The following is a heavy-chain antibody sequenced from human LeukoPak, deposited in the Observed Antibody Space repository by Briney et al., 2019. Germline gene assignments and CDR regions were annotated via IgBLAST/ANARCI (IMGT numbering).Heavy chain of an antibody. CDR2: INPSGGST. D-gene: IGHD2-2*03. CDR3: AREDNLGYSSKPLDP. Sequence: GASVKVSCKASGYTFTSYYMHWARQAPGQGLEWMGIINPSGGSTSYAQKFQGRVTMTRDTSTSTVYMELSSLRSEDTAVYYCAREDNLGYSSKPLDPWGQGTLVTVSS. CDR1: GYTFTSYY. J-gene: IGHJ5*02. V-gene: IGHV1-46*01.